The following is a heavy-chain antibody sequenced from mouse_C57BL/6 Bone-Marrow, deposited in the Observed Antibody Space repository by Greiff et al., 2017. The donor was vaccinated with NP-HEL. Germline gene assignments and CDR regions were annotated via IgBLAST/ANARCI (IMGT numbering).Heavy chain of an antibody. CDR2: ISSGGSYT. J-gene: IGHJ3*01. Sequence: EVQVVESGGDLVKPGGSLKLSCAASGFTFSSYGMSWVRQTPDKRLEWVAPISSGGSYTYYPDSVKGRFTISRDNAKNTIYLQMGSLKSEDTAMYYCARSYYSNPVAYWGQGTLVTVSA. CDR3: ARSYYSNPVAY. D-gene: IGHD2-5*01. V-gene: IGHV5-6*01. CDR1: GFTFSSYG.